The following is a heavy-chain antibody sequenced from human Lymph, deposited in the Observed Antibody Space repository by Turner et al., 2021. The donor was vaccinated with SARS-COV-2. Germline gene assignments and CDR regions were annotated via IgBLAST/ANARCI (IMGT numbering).Heavy chain of an antibody. V-gene: IGHV1-69*10. CDR1: GGTFSSHA. D-gene: IGHD1-26*01. CDR3: GSAGGGRYFYFDY. Sequence: QVQLVQSGAEVKKPGSSVKVSCKASGGTFSSHAISWVRRAPGQGFGWRGGIIPILGIENYEKKFKGRVTITEKKPTSTAYRELRNRRSEETAVYYWGSAGGGRYFYFDYWGQGTLVTVSS. J-gene: IGHJ4*02. CDR2: IIPILGIE.